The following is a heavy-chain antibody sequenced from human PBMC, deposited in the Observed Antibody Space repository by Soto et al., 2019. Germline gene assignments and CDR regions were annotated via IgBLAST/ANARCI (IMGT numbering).Heavy chain of an antibody. V-gene: IGHV3-30*18. Sequence: QAQLVESGGGVVQPGRSLRLSCAASGFTFSSFAMHWVRQAPGKGLAWVAIVSYDGGTKYYADSVKGRFTISRDNSKKTLYLQMNSLRTEDTAVYYCANLHPRGNKDEPADYWGQGTLVTVSS. CDR2: VSYDGGTK. CDR1: GFTFSSFA. J-gene: IGHJ4*02. CDR3: ANLHPRGNKDEPADY. D-gene: IGHD5-12*01.